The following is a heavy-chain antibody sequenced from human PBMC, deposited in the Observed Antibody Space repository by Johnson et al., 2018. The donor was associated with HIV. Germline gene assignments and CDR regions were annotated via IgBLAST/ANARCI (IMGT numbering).Heavy chain of an antibody. J-gene: IGHJ3*02. V-gene: IGHV3-30*02. CDR3: ARFRQWLVFPAFDI. CDR2: IRFDGSNK. CDR1: AFTFSSYG. D-gene: IGHD6-19*01. Sequence: QVQLVESGGGVVQPGGSLRLSCAASAFTFSSYGMHWVRQAPGKGLQRVAFIRFDGSNKYYAKTVKGRFTISRDNSKNTLYLQMNSLRAEDTALYYCARFRQWLVFPAFDIWGQGTMVTVSS.